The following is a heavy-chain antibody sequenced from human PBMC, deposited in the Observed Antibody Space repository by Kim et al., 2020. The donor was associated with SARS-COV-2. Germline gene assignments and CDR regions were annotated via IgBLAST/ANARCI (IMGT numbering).Heavy chain of an antibody. J-gene: IGHJ4*02. V-gene: IGHV5-51*01. Sequence: YSPSFQGQVTISADTSSSTAYLQWSSLKASDTAMYYCARSYSSSWSNFDYWGQGTLVTVSS. CDR3: ARSYSSSWSNFDY. D-gene: IGHD6-13*01.